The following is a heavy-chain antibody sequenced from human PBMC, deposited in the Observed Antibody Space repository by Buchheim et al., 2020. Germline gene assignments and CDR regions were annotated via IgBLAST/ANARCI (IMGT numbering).Heavy chain of an antibody. CDR2: INSDGSFT. CDR3: VRGYDT. D-gene: IGHD3-9*01. J-gene: IGHJ5*02. Sequence: EVQLVESGGGLVQPGGSLRLSCAGSGFIFSSHWMHWVRQAPGKGLMWVSGINSDGSFTTYADSVKGRFTISRDNAQHPLYLQMNSLRAEDTAVYYCVRGYDTWGQGTL. V-gene: IGHV3-74*01. CDR1: GFIFSSHW.